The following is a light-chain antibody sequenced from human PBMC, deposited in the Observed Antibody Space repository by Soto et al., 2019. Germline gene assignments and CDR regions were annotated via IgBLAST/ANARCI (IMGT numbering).Light chain of an antibody. CDR3: QQYGSSPDLIT. CDR1: QNVRNTY. Sequence: DIVLTQSPGTLSLSPGERATLSCRPSQNVRNTYLAWYQQKAGQAPRLLIYAASSRATGIPDRFSGSGSGTDFTLTITGLEPEDFAVYYCQQYGSSPDLITFGPGTKVDIK. V-gene: IGKV3-20*01. J-gene: IGKJ3*01. CDR2: AAS.